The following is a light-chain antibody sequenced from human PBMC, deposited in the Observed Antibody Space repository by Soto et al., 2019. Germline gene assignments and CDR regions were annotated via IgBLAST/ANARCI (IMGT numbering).Light chain of an antibody. V-gene: IGLV2-11*01. CDR2: EVS. CDR3: SSYAGSTTYVV. CDR1: GSDVGDSSH. J-gene: IGLJ2*01. Sequence: QSALTQPRSVSGSPGQSVTISCTATGSDVGDSSHVSWYQLHPGKAPKLMIYEVSKRPSGLSNRFSASKSGNTASLTISGLQAEDEADYYCSSYAGSTTYVVFGGGTKLTVL.